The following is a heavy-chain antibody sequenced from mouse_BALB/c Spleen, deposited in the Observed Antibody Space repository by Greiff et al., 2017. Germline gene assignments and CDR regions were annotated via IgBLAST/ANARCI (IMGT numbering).Heavy chain of an antibody. CDR1: GFTFSSYT. J-gene: IGHJ4*01. V-gene: IGHV5-12-2*01. CDR2: ISNGGGST. Sequence: EVKLMESGGGLVQPGGSLKLSCAASGFTFSSYTMSWVRQTPEKRLEWVAYISNGGGSTYYPDTVKGRFTISRDNAKNTLYLQLSSLKSEDTAMYYCARLGDGNYDYYAMDYWGQGTSVTVSS. D-gene: IGHD2-1*01. CDR3: ARLGDGNYDYYAMDY.